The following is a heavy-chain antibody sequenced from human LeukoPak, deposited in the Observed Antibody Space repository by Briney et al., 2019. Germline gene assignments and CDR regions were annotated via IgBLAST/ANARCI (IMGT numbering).Heavy chain of an antibody. CDR2: INHRGST. J-gene: IGHJ4*01. D-gene: IGHD6-19*01. CDR3: ARVKAVAGTLPHLLDY. CDR1: GGSFSGYY. V-gene: IGHV4-34*01. Sequence: SETLSLTCAVYGGSFSGYYWSWIRQPPGKGLEWIGEINHRGSTNYNPPLKSRLTISKDKFKNQFSLKLTSMTVADTAVYFCARVKAVAGTLPHLLDYWGQGTLVTVSS.